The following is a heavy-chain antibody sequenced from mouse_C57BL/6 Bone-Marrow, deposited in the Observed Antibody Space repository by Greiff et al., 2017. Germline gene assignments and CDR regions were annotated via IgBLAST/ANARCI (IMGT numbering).Heavy chain of an antibody. J-gene: IGHJ4*01. Sequence: QVHVKQSGAELARPGASVKMSCKASGYTFTSYTMHWVKQRPGQGLEWLGYITPSSGYTKYNQKFKDKATLTADKSSSTAYMQLSSLTSEDSAVYYCARSYSYYAMDYWGQGTSVTVSS. CDR2: ITPSSGYT. CDR3: ARSYSYYAMDY. V-gene: IGHV1-4*01. D-gene: IGHD1-1*01. CDR1: GYTFTSYT.